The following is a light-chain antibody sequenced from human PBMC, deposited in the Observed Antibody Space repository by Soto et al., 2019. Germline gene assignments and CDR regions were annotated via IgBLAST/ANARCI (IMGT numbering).Light chain of an antibody. CDR1: QSVSSSY. CDR2: RAS. J-gene: IGKJ1*01. CDR3: QQYGSSPRT. Sequence: EIGLTQSPGTLSLSPGERATLSCRASQSVSSSYLAWYQQKPGQPPRLLIYRASSRATGIPDRFTGSGSGTDFTLTISRLEPEDVAVYYCQQYGSSPRTFGQGTKVE. V-gene: IGKV3-20*01.